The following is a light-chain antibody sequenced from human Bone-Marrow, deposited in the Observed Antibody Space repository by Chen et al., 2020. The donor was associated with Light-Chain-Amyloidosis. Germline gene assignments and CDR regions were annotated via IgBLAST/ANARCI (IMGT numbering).Light chain of an antibody. V-gene: IGLV1-44*01. CDR1: GSNIGGHS. CDR2: NNH. J-gene: IGLJ3*02. CDR3: AAWDDSLRTYL. Sequence: QSLLTQPPSASGTPGQAVNIARSGSGSNIGGHSVNWYQHLPGTAPQLVIFNNHKRPSGVPDRFSGSRSGTSASLAISGLQADDEGDYYCAAWDDSLRTYLFGGGTKLTVL.